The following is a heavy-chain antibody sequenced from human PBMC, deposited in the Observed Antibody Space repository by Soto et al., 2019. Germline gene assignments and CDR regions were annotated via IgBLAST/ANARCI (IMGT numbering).Heavy chain of an antibody. J-gene: IGHJ6*03. CDR2: INHSGST. Sequence: PSETLSLTCAVYGGSFSGYYWSWIRQPPGKGLEWIGEINHSGSTNYNPSLESRVTISVDTSKNQFSLKLSSVTAADTAVYYCASTYYDFWSGYAPAPGYMDVWGKGTTVTVSS. V-gene: IGHV4-34*01. D-gene: IGHD3-3*01. CDR1: GGSFSGYY. CDR3: ASTYYDFWSGYAPAPGYMDV.